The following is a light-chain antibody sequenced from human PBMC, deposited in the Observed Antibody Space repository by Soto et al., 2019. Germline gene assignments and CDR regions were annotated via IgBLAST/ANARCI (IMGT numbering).Light chain of an antibody. CDR3: QQYYSSIT. V-gene: IGKV4-1*01. CDR2: WAS. J-gene: IGKJ5*01. Sequence: DIVMTQSPDSLAVSLGGRATINCKSSQSVLYISNNKNYLAWYQQKPGQPPRLLIYWASTRESGVPDRFSGSGSGTDFTLTISSLQAEDVAVYYCQQYYSSITFGQGTRLEIK. CDR1: QSVLYISNNKNY.